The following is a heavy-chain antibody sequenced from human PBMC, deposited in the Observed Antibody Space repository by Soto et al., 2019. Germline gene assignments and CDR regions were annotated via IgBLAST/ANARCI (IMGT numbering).Heavy chain of an antibody. J-gene: IGHJ5*02. CDR1: GYTFTSYG. V-gene: IGHV1-18*01. CDR3: AREFSSSWYAPTYNWFDP. D-gene: IGHD6-13*01. Sequence: ASVKVSCKASGYTFTSYGISWVRQAPGQGLEWMGWISAYNGNTNYAQKLQGRVTMTRDTSISTAYMELSRLRSDDTAVYYCAREFSSSWYAPTYNWFDPWGQGTLVTVSS. CDR2: ISAYNGNT.